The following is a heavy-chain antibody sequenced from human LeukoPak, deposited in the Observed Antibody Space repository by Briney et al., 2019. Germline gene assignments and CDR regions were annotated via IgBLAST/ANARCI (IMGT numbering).Heavy chain of an antibody. J-gene: IGHJ4*02. CDR1: GFNFGAYA. Sequence: PGGSLRLSCTTSGFNFGAYALNWVRQAPGKGLEWVGFIAGKALGGTTEYAASVKGRFTISRDNSKNTLYLQMNSLRAEDTAVYYCASNFGVVVPELKDGYYFDYWGQGTLVTVSS. CDR2: IAGKALGGTT. V-gene: IGHV3-49*04. CDR3: ASNFGVVVPELKDGYYFDY. D-gene: IGHD2-2*01.